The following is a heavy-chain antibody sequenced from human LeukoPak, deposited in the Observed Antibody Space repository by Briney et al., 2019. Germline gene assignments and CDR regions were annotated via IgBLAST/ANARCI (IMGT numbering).Heavy chain of an antibody. Sequence: PGGSLRLSCAASGFTFSSYWMSWVRQAPGKGLEWVANIKQSGSEKYYVDSVKGRFTISRDNAKNSLYLQTNSLRAEDTAVYYCARAVWQQLASYFDYWGQGTLVTVSS. J-gene: IGHJ4*02. D-gene: IGHD6-13*01. CDR3: ARAVWQQLASYFDY. V-gene: IGHV3-7*01. CDR1: GFTFSSYW. CDR2: IKQSGSEK.